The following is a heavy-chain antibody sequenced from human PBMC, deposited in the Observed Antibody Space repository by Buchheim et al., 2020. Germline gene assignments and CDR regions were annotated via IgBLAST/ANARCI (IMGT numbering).Heavy chain of an antibody. D-gene: IGHD2-2*01. J-gene: IGHJ5*02. V-gene: IGHV4-31*03. Sequence: QVQLQESGPGLVKPSQTLSLTCTVSGGSISSGGYYWSWIRQHPGKGLEWIGYIYYSGSTYYNPSLKSRVNISVDTFKNQFSLKLSSVTAADTAVYYCARDSIVVVPAAKTFYRWFDPWSQGTL. CDR1: GGSISSGGYY. CDR2: IYYSGST. CDR3: ARDSIVVVPAAKTFYRWFDP.